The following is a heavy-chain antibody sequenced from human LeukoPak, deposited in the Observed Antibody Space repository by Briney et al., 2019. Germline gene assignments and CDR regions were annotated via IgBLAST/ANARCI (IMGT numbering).Heavy chain of an antibody. D-gene: IGHD3-22*01. J-gene: IGHJ4*02. Sequence: SETLSLTCTVSGGSISSSSYYWGWIRQPPGKGLEWIGSIYYSGSTYYNPSLKSRVTISADTSKNQFSLKLSSVTAADTAVYYCASQRRHYDSSGYYYVTVDYWGQGTLVTVSS. CDR2: IYYSGST. V-gene: IGHV4-39*07. CDR3: ASQRRHYDSSGYYYVTVDY. CDR1: GGSISSSSYY.